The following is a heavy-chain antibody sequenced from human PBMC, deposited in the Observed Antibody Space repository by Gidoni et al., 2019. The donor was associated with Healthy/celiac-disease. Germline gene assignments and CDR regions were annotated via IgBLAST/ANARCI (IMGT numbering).Heavy chain of an antibody. Sequence: QVQLVQSGAEVKKPGASVTVSCKASGYTFTSYDINWVRQATGQGLEWMGWMNPNSGNTGYAQKFQGRVTMTRNTSISTAYMELSSLRSEDTAVYYCARKAYDILTGYYFGNWFDPWGQGTLVTVSS. V-gene: IGHV1-8*01. CDR2: MNPNSGNT. D-gene: IGHD3-9*01. CDR3: ARKAYDILTGYYFGNWFDP. J-gene: IGHJ5*02. CDR1: GYTFTSYD.